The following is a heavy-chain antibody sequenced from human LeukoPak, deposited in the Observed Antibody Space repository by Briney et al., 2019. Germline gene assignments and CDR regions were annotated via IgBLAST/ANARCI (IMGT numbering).Heavy chain of an antibody. V-gene: IGHV3-74*01. J-gene: IGHJ4*02. CDR3: ARDTTDLDY. CDR2: INRDGSST. D-gene: IGHD1-14*01. Sequence: GGSLRLSCAASGIIFSNYWMHWVRRAPGKGLVWVSRINRDGSSTSYADSVKGRFTISRDNAKNSLYLQMNSLRAEDTAVYYCARDTTDLDYWGQGTLVTVSS. CDR1: GIIFSNYW.